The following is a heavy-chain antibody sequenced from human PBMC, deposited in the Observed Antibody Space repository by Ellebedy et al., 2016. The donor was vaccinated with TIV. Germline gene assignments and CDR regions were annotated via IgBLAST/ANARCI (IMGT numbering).Heavy chain of an antibody. CDR1: GYTFTSYY. D-gene: IGHD3-22*01. V-gene: IGHV1-46*01. CDR3: GRAGRNYNASGFYYKGEYYFDY. CDR2: INPSGGGT. Sequence: AASVKVSCKASGYTFTSYYMHWVRQAPGQGLEWMGIINPSGGGTNYAQKFQGRVSMTRDTSTSTVYMELSSLRSEDTAVYYCGRAGRNYNASGFYYKGEYYFDYWGQGALVTVSS. J-gene: IGHJ4*02.